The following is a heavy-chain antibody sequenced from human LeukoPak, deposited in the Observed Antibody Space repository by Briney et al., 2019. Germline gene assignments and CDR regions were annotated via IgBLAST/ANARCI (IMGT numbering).Heavy chain of an antibody. Sequence: PSETLSLTCAVYGGSFSGYYWSWIRQPPGKGLEWIGEINHSGSTNYNPSLKSRVTISVDTSKNQFSLKLSSVTAADTAVYYCARVGADFWSGYHAVGNWFGPWGQGTLVTVSS. CDR1: GGSFSGYY. V-gene: IGHV4-34*01. CDR2: INHSGST. J-gene: IGHJ5*02. CDR3: ARVGADFWSGYHAVGNWFGP. D-gene: IGHD3-3*01.